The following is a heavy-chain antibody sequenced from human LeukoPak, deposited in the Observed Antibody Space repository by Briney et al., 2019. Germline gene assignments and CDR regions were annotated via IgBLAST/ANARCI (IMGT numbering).Heavy chain of an antibody. Sequence: GGSLRLPCAASGFTFSSYAMSWVRQATGKGLEWVSGISSSGGSTYYADSVKGRFTISRDNSKNTLYLQMNSLRAEDTAIYYCAKDSYSAYDSDAFDIWGQGTMVTVSS. V-gene: IGHV3-23*01. J-gene: IGHJ3*02. D-gene: IGHD5-12*01. CDR1: GFTFSSYA. CDR2: ISSSGGST. CDR3: AKDSYSAYDSDAFDI.